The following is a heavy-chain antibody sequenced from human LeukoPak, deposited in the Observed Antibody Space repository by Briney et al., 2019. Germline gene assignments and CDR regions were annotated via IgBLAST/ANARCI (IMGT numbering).Heavy chain of an antibody. D-gene: IGHD2/OR15-2a*01. J-gene: IGHJ5*02. V-gene: IGHV4-34*01. Sequence: SETLSLTCAVYGGSFNHYYWSWIRQPPGKGLEWIGEINHSGSAKSNPSLKSRVILSVGTSKNQFSLNLTSVTAADTAVYFCASSTSTDPQLDPWGQGTLVTVSS. CDR3: ASSTSTDPQLDP. CDR1: GGSFNHYY. CDR2: INHSGSA.